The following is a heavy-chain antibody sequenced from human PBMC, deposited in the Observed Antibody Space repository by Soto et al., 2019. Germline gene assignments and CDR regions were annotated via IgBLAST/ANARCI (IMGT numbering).Heavy chain of an antibody. CDR1: GYTLTELS. J-gene: IGHJ5*02. CDR2: FDPEDGET. Sequence: QVQLVQSGAEVKKPGASVKVSCKVSGYTLTELSMHWVRQAPGKGLEWMGGFDPEDGETIYAQKFQGRVTMTEDTSTDTAYMELSSLRSEDTAVYYCATALPTGCSGGSCYEYNWFDPWGQGTLVTVSS. V-gene: IGHV1-24*01. CDR3: ATALPTGCSGGSCYEYNWFDP. D-gene: IGHD2-15*01.